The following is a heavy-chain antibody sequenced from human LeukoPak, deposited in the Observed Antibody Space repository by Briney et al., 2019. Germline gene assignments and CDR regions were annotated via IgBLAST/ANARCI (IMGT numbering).Heavy chain of an antibody. D-gene: IGHD3-10*01. V-gene: IGHV3-21*01. J-gene: IGHJ4*02. CDR2: ISTSSIYI. CDR3: ARVKYYGSSYYFDY. Sequence: GGSLRLSCAASGFTFSSYSMHWVRQAPGKGLEWVSSISTSSIYIYYVDSLKGRFTISRENAKNSLYLQMNSLRAGDTAVYYCARVKYYGSSYYFDYWGQGTLVTVSS. CDR1: GFTFSSYS.